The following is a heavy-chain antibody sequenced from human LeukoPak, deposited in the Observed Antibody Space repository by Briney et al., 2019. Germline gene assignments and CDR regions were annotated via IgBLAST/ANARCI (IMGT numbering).Heavy chain of an antibody. V-gene: IGHV1-46*01. CDR3: ARPAGSRRGPDY. Sequence: GASVKVSCKASGYTFTSYYMHWVRQAPGQGLEWMGIINPSGGSTSYAQKFQGRVTMTRDMSTSTVYMELSSLRSEDTAVYYCARPAGSRRGPDYWGQGTLVTVSS. D-gene: IGHD6-25*01. CDR1: GYTFTSYY. J-gene: IGHJ4*02. CDR2: INPSGGST.